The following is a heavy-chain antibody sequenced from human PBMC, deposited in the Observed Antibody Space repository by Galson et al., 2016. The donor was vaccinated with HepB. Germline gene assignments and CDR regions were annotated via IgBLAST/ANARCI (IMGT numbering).Heavy chain of an antibody. CDR3: ARGSLRGGWGSGFDY. V-gene: IGHV4-59*01. CDR2: VYNSGST. Sequence: TLSLTCTVSGDSISSFHWSWIRQPPGRGLEWIAYVYNSGSTDYNPSLRSRITISVDTSKNQISLKLTSMTAADTAVYYCARGSLRGGWGSGFDYWGQGTLVTVSS. CDR1: GDSISSFH. J-gene: IGHJ4*02. D-gene: IGHD6-19*01.